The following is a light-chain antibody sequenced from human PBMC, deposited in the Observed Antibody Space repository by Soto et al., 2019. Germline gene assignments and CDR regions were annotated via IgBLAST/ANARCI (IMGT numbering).Light chain of an antibody. Sequence: DIVMTQSPLSLPVTPGEPASISCRSSQSLLHTNGFNYLDWYLQKPGQSPQLLIYLGSNRASGVPDRFSGSGSGTDFTLKISRVEAEDVGVYYRMQALQTWSFGQGTKLEIK. J-gene: IGKJ2*03. CDR2: LGS. V-gene: IGKV2-28*01. CDR1: QSLLHTNGFNY. CDR3: MQALQTWS.